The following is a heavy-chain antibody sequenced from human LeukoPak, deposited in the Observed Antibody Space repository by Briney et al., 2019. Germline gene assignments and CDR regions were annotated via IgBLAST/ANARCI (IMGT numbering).Heavy chain of an antibody. CDR2: TPYDGSNK. V-gene: IGHV3-30*02. CDR1: GFTFRTYG. J-gene: IGHJ4*02. D-gene: IGHD3-10*01. Sequence: GGSLRLSCAASGFTFRTYGMHWVRQAPGKGLEWVTFTPYDGSNKYYADSVKGRFTISRDNSKNTLFLQMNSLRDEDTAVYFCAKDRYYTSGSSGLVDYWGQGTLVTVSS. CDR3: AKDRYYTSGSSGLVDY.